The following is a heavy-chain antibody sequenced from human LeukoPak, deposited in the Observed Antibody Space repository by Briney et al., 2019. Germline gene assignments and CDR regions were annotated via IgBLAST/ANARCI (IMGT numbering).Heavy chain of an antibody. CDR2: ISSSSSYI. D-gene: IGHD3-9*01. J-gene: IGHJ6*04. CDR3: ARDQVGYDILTGYHKPYYGMDV. V-gene: IGHV3-21*01. Sequence: GGSLRLSCAASGFTFSSYSMNWVRQAPGKGLEWVSSISSSSSYIYYADSVKGRFTISRDNAKNSLYLQMNSLRAEDTAVYYCARDQVGYDILTGYHKPYYGMDVWGKGTTVTVSS. CDR1: GFTFSSYS.